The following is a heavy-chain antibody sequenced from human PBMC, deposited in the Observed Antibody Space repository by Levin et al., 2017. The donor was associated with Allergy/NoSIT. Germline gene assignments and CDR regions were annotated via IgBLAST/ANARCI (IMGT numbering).Heavy chain of an antibody. J-gene: IGHJ4*02. CDR2: IRSKANSYAT. D-gene: IGHD5-18*01. CDR3: TRRVDTAMGGDY. Sequence: GESLKISCAASGFTFSGSAMHWVRQASGKGLEWVGRIRSKANSYATAYAASVKGRFTISRDDSKNTAYLQMNSLKTEDTAVYYCTRRVDTAMGGDYWGQGTLVTVSS. CDR1: GFTFSGSA. V-gene: IGHV3-73*01.